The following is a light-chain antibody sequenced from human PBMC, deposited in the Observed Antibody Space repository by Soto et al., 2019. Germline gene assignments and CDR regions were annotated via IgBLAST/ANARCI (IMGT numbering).Light chain of an antibody. Sequence: VLTQSPGTLSLSPGERATLSCRASQSVGSCYLAWYQQKPGQAPRLLIYGASSRATGIPDRFSGSGSGTDFTLTISRLEPEDFAVYYCQQYGTSALITFGQGTRLEIK. V-gene: IGKV3-20*01. CDR1: QSVGSCY. J-gene: IGKJ5*01. CDR2: GAS. CDR3: QQYGTSALIT.